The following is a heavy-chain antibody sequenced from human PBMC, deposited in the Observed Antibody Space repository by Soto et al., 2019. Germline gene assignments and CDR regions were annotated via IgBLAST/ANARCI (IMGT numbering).Heavy chain of an antibody. CDR3: ARVRYYYDSSGPSGYYGMDV. CDR2: IIPIFGTA. V-gene: IGHV1-69*13. J-gene: IGHJ6*02. Sequence: SVKVSCKASGGTFSSYAISWVRQAPGQGLEWMGGIIPIFGTANYAQKFQGRVTITADESTSTAYLELSSLRSEDTAVYYCARVRYYYDSSGPSGYYGMDVWGQGTTVTVSS. D-gene: IGHD3-22*01. CDR1: GGTFSSYA.